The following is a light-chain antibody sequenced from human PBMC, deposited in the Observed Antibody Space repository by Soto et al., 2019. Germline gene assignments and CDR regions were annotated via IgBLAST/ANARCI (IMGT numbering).Light chain of an antibody. CDR1: SSDVGGYNY. CDR2: EVS. Sequence: QSALTQPASVSGSPGQSITISCTGTSSDVGGYNYVSWYQQHPGKAPKLMIYEVSNRPSAVSNRFSGSKSGNTASLTISGLKAEDEADYYCSSYTSSSTNYVFGTGTKLTVL. V-gene: IGLV2-14*01. J-gene: IGLJ1*01. CDR3: SSYTSSSTNYV.